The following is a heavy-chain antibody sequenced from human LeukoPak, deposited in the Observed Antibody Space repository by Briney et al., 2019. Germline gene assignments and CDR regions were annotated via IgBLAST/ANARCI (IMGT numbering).Heavy chain of an antibody. CDR3: ASDENWGSRVAEY. Sequence: SGGSLRLSCAASGFTFSSYSMNWVRQAPGKGLEWVSYISSSSSTIYYADSVRGRFTISRDNAKNSLYLQMNSLRAEDTAVYYCASDENWGSRVAEYWGQRPLVPVSS. D-gene: IGHD7-27*01. J-gene: IGHJ4*02. V-gene: IGHV3-48*01. CDR2: ISSSSSTI. CDR1: GFTFSSYS.